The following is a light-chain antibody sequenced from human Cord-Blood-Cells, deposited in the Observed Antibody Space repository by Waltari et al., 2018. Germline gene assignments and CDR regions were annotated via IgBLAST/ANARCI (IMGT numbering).Light chain of an antibody. CDR2: LGS. CDR3: MQALQTPPT. V-gene: IGKV2-28*01. J-gene: IGKJ4*01. Sequence: DIVMTQSPLSLPVTPGEPASISCRSSQSLLHSNGYNYLDWYLQKPGQLPQLLIYLGSNRASGVPDRFSGSGSGTDFTLKISRVEAEDVGVYYCMQALQTPPTFGGGTKVEIK. CDR1: QSLLHSNGYNY.